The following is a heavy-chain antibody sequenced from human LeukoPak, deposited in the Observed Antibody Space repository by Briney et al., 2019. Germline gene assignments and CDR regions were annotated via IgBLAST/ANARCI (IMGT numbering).Heavy chain of an antibody. D-gene: IGHD6-13*01. Sequence: SETLSLTCTVSGGYISSGGYYWSWIRQHPGKGLEWIGYIYYSGSTYYNPSLKSRVTISVDTSKNQFSLKLSSVTAADTAVYYCARRAAAGKGPNYYYGMDVWGQGTTVTVSS. J-gene: IGHJ6*02. CDR1: GGYISSGGYY. V-gene: IGHV4-31*03. CDR3: ARRAAAGKGPNYYYGMDV. CDR2: IYYSGST.